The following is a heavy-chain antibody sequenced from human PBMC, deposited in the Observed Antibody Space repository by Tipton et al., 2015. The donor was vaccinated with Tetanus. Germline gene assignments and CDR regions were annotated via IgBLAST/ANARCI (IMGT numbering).Heavy chain of an antibody. CDR1: GFIFSSYG. V-gene: IGHV3-33*01. D-gene: IGHD2-15*01. Sequence: SLRLSCAASGFIFSSYGIHWVRQAPGKGLEWLAVSWYDGTDKYYADSVKGRFTISRVNSKNTLYLQMNSLRAEDTALYYCARGADCSGGSCFSGDFDTWGQGTQVTVSS. CDR2: SWYDGTDK. J-gene: IGHJ4*02. CDR3: ARGADCSGGSCFSGDFDT.